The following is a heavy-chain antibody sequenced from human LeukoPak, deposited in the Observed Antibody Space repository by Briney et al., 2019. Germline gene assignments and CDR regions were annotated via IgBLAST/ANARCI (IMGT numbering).Heavy chain of an antibody. CDR2: ISYSGST. V-gene: IGHV4-59*11. CDR3: ARDNDYSNYLDY. CDR1: GGSINSHY. D-gene: IGHD4-11*01. Sequence: SETLSLTCIVSGGSINSHYWSWLRQPPGKGLEWIGYISYSGSTNYNPSLKSRVTISVDTSKNQFSLKLSSVTAADTAVYYCARDNDYSNYLDYWGQGTLVTVSS. J-gene: IGHJ4*02.